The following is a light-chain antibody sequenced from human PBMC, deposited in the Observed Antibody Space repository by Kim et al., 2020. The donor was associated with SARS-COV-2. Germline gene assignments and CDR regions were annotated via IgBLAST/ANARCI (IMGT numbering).Light chain of an antibody. J-gene: IGKJ5*01. V-gene: IGKV1-33*01. CDR2: DGS. CDR3: QQYNSLPGT. Sequence: ASVGDRVTITWQASQDIRNFLNWFRQKPGKAPILLIDDGSNVETRVPSRFSGSGSGTDFTLTINSLQPEDIATYYCQQYNSLPGTFGQGTRLEIK. CDR1: QDIRNF.